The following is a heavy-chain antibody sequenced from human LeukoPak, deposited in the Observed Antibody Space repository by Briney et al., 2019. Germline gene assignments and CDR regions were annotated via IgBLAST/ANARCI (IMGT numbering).Heavy chain of an antibody. Sequence: ASVKVSCKASGYMFTAPYIHWLRQAPGQGLEWMGWINPNSGGTRYAQTFQGRITVTRDTSTSTAYMELSGLRDDDTAVYYCARVGYCTKGVCMNYGYWGQGTLVTVSS. CDR2: INPNSGGT. CDR3: ARVGYCTKGVCMNYGY. CDR1: GYMFTAPY. D-gene: IGHD2-8*01. J-gene: IGHJ4*02. V-gene: IGHV1-2*02.